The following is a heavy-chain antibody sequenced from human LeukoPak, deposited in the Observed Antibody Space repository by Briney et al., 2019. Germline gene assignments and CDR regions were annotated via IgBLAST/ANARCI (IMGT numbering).Heavy chain of an antibody. Sequence: SETLSLTCSVSGGSISNYYWTWIRQPPGKGLEWIGYIYYSGNTNYNPFLKSRVTISLDTSKNQLSLKLTSVTAADTAVYYCARCSRGTSVGMDVWGQGTTVTVSS. J-gene: IGHJ6*02. V-gene: IGHV4-59*08. CDR2: IYYSGNT. CDR3: ARCSRGTSVGMDV. D-gene: IGHD1-1*01. CDR1: GGSISNYY.